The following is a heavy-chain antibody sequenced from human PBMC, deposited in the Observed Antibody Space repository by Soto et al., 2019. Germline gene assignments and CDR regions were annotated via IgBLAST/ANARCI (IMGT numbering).Heavy chain of an antibody. Sequence: HVQLVQSGTEVKKPGASVRVSCMVSGYPFTTYYIHWVRQAPGQGLEWMGWIDPRSGGTVYEQKLQGRVTMTRDTSISTVYLDLSGLTSDDTALYYCATDDYGLFPYWGLGSRVTVSS. CDR3: ATDDYGLFPY. V-gene: IGHV1-2*02. J-gene: IGHJ4*02. CDR1: GYPFTTYY. CDR2: IDPRSGGT. D-gene: IGHD3-10*01.